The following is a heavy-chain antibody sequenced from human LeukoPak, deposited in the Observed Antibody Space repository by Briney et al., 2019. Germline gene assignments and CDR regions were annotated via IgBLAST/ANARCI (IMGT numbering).Heavy chain of an antibody. D-gene: IGHD6-19*01. Sequence: GGSLRLSCAASGFTFSSYGIHWVRQAPGKGLEWVAVIWYDGNNKDYADSVKGRFTISRDNSRNTLYLQMNSLRVDDTAVYYCARDYSRGWNLGAPNGYFDYWGQGTLVTVSS. CDR3: ARDYSRGWNLGAPNGYFDY. CDR1: GFTFSSYG. CDR2: IWYDGNNK. J-gene: IGHJ4*02. V-gene: IGHV3-33*01.